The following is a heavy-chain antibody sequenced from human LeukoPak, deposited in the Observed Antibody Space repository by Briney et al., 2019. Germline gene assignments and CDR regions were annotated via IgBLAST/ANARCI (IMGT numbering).Heavy chain of an antibody. CDR3: AKVRGSYAIGY. D-gene: IGHD1-26*01. V-gene: IGHV3-11*04. J-gene: IGHJ4*02. Sequence: GGSLRLSCAASGFSFSGYYMSWVRQAPGQGLEWVSYISGSGGDIYYADSVKGRFTISRDNAKNSLYLQMSSLRADDTAVYYCAKVRGSYAIGYWGQGTLVTVSS. CDR2: ISGSGGDI. CDR1: GFSFSGYY.